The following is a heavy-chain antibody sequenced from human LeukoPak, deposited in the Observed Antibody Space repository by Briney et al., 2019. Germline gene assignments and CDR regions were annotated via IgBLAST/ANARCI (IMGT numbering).Heavy chain of an antibody. CDR2: INAGNGDT. CDR1: GYTLTELS. D-gene: IGHD3-10*01. J-gene: IGHJ6*02. V-gene: IGHV1-3*01. Sequence: ASVKVSCKVSGYTLTELSMHWVRQAPGKGLEWMGWINAGNGDTEYSQKFQARVTITRDTSASTAYMELSSLRSEDTAVYYCARVVTRLREGKYHYDMDVWGQGTTVTVSS. CDR3: ARVVTRLREGKYHYDMDV.